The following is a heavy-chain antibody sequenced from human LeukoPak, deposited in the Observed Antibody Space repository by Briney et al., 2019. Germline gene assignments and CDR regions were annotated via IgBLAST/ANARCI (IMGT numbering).Heavy chain of an antibody. Sequence: SETLSLTCTVSGGSVSSGSYYWSWIRQPPGKGLEWIGYIYYSGSTNYNPSLKSRVTISVDTSKNQFSLKLSSVTAADTAVYYCARAQSIAAAGIAYWGQGTLVIVSS. CDR2: IYYSGST. CDR3: ARAQSIAAAGIAY. CDR1: GGSVSSGSYY. V-gene: IGHV4-61*01. J-gene: IGHJ4*02. D-gene: IGHD6-13*01.